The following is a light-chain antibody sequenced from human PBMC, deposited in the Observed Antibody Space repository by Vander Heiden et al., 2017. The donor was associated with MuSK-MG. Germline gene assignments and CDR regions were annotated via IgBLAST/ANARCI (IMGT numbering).Light chain of an antibody. Sequence: DIQMTQSPSSLSASVGDRVTITCRASQSISRYLNWYKQKPWKAPKLVIYAATTLQSGVPSRFGGSGSGKDFTLTISSRQPEDFAAYYCQQNDNDLPITFGQGTKLDIK. V-gene: IGKV1-39*01. CDR3: QQNDNDLPIT. CDR1: QSISRY. CDR2: AAT. J-gene: IGKJ2*01.